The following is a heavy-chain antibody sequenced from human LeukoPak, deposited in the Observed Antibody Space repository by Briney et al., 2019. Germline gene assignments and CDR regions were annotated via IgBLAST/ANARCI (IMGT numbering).Heavy chain of an antibody. CDR3: ARVHSGSYDAFDI. CDR2: MNPNSGNT. CDR1: GYTFTSYD. Sequence: ASVKVSCKASGYTFTSYDINWVRQATGQGLEWMGWMNPNSGNTGYAQKFQGRVTITRNTSISTAYMELSSLRSEDTAVYYCARVHSGSYDAFDIGGQGTMVTVSS. V-gene: IGHV1-8*03. D-gene: IGHD1-26*01. J-gene: IGHJ3*02.